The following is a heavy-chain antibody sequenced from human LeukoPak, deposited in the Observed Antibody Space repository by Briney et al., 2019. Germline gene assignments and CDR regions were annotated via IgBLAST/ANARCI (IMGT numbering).Heavy chain of an antibody. D-gene: IGHD2-2*01. CDR1: GGTFSSYA. CDR3: ASSLGRYCSSTSCYVGDY. CDR2: IIPIFGTA. J-gene: IGHJ4*02. V-gene: IGHV1-69*01. Sequence: SVKVSCKASGGTFSSYAISWVRQAPGQGLEWMGGIIPIFGTANYAQKFQGRVTITADESTSTAYMELSSLRSEDTAVYYCASSLGRYCSSTSCYVGDYWGQGTLVTVSS.